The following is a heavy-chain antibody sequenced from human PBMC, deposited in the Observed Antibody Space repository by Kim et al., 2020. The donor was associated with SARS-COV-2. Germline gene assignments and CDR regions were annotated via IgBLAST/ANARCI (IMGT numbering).Heavy chain of an antibody. D-gene: IGHD3-10*01. J-gene: IGHJ5*02. CDR1: GGSFSGYY. Sequence: SETLSLTCAVYGGSFSGYYWSWIRQPPGKGLEWIGEINHSGSTNYNPSLKSRVTISVDTSKNQFSLKLSSVTAADTDVYYCASASITMVRGVLDPWGQGTLVTVSS. V-gene: IGHV4-34*01. CDR3: ASASITMVRGVLDP. CDR2: INHSGST.